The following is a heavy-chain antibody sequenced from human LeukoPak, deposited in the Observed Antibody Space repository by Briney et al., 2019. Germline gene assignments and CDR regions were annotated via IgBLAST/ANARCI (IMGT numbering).Heavy chain of an antibody. CDR2: ISSSGSTI. V-gene: IGHV3-48*03. Sequence: SGGSLRLSCAASGFTFSSYEMNWVRQAPGKGLEWVSYISSSGSTIYYADSVKGRFTISRDNAKNSLYLQVSSLRDDDTAVYYCATLSGSYYRGSFDYWGQGTLVTVSS. CDR3: ATLSGSYYRGSFDY. CDR1: GFTFSSYE. J-gene: IGHJ4*02. D-gene: IGHD1-26*01.